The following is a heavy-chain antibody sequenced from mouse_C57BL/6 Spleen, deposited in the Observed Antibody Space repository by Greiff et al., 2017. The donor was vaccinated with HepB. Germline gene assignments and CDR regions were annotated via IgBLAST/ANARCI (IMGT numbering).Heavy chain of an antibody. V-gene: IGHV5-4*03. CDR1: GFTFSSYA. J-gene: IGHJ2*01. CDR3: ARAYYGTYYFDY. Sequence: EVKVVESGGGLVKPGGSLKLSCAASGFTFSSYAMSWVRQTPEKRLEWVATISDGGSYTYYPDNVKGRFTISRDNAKNNLYLQMSHLKSEDTAMYYCARAYYGTYYFDYWGQGTTLTVSS. D-gene: IGHD2-10*01. CDR2: ISDGGSYT.